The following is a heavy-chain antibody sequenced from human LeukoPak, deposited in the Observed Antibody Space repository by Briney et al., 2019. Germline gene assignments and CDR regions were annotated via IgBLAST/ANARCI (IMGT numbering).Heavy chain of an antibody. CDR1: GYTFTNYG. Sequence: ASVKVSCKASGYTFTNYGISWVRQAPGQGLEWMGWINPNSGGTNYAQKFQGRVTMTRDTSISTAYMELSRLRSDDTAVYYCARAQYGSGSYPNWFDPWGQGTLVTVSS. D-gene: IGHD3-10*01. CDR2: INPNSGGT. V-gene: IGHV1-2*02. J-gene: IGHJ5*02. CDR3: ARAQYGSGSYPNWFDP.